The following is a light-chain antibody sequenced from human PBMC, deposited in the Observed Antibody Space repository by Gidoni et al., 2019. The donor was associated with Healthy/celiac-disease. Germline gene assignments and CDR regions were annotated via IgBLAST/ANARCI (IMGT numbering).Light chain of an antibody. CDR3: SSYTSSSTLVV. CDR1: SSDVGGYNY. V-gene: IGLV2-14*01. CDR2: EVS. J-gene: IGLJ2*01. Sequence: QSALTQPASVSGSPGQSITISCTGTSSDVGGYNYVSWYQQHPGKAPKLMIYEVSNRPSGVSNRFSGSKSGNTASLTISGLQAEGEADYYCSSYTSSSTLVVFGGGTKLTVL.